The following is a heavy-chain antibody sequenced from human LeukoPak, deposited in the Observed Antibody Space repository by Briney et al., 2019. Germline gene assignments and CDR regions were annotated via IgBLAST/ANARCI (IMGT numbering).Heavy chain of an antibody. J-gene: IGHJ4*02. D-gene: IGHD7-27*01. V-gene: IGHV1-3*01. CDR1: GYTFSSYA. Sequence: ASVKVSCKASGYTFSSYAMHWVRQAPGQSLEWMGWINAGVGNTKYSQKFQGRVTITADESTSTAYMELSSLRSEDTAVYYCARVGMTSGDYFDYWGQGTLVTVSS. CDR2: INAGVGNT. CDR3: ARVGMTSGDYFDY.